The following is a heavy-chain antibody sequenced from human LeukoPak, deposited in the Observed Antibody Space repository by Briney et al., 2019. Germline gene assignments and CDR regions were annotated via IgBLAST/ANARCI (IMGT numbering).Heavy chain of an antibody. J-gene: IGHJ4*02. CDR1: GFTFSSYA. CDR2: ISYDGSNK. V-gene: IGHV3-30*04. D-gene: IGHD3/OR15-3a*01. Sequence: GGSLRLSCAASGFTFSSYAMHWVRQAPGKGLEWVAVISYDGSNKYYADSLKGRFTISRDNAKNSLSLQVGSLRADDTAVYFCARRGNTDSWTVLIDYWGQGTLVTVSS. CDR3: ARRGNTDSWTVLIDY.